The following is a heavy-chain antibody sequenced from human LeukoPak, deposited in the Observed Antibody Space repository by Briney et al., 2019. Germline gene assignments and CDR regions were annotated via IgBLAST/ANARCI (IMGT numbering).Heavy chain of an antibody. Sequence: GGSLRLSCVASGFSFISTWMSWVRQAPGKGLEWVANIKKDGSETYYVDSVKGRFTISRDNAKNSLYLQMNSLRVDDTALYFCARDVKGGNFDYWGQGTLVTVSS. CDR2: IKKDGSET. V-gene: IGHV3-7*01. CDR1: GFSFISTW. J-gene: IGHJ4*02. CDR3: ARDVKGGNFDY. D-gene: IGHD3-16*01.